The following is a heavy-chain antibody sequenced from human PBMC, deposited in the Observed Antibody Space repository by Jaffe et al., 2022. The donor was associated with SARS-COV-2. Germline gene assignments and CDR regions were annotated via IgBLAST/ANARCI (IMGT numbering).Heavy chain of an antibody. CDR3: ASRGDNNDYVQLDM. J-gene: IGHJ3*02. Sequence: QVQLVQSGSELKKPGASVKISCKASGYTFTWSAMNWVRQAPGQGLEWMGWIHTNTGNPRYAQDFIGRFVFSLDTSVSTAYLQINSLKTEDTAVYYCASRGDNNDYVQLDMWGQGTMVTVSS. D-gene: IGHD4-17*01. CDR1: GYTFTWSA. CDR2: IHTNTGNP. V-gene: IGHV7-4-1*02.